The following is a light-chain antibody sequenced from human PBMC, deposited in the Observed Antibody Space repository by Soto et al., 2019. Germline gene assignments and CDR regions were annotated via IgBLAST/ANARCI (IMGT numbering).Light chain of an antibody. CDR1: SSDVGGYNY. V-gene: IGLV2-14*03. CDR3: SSYRRSSTRVA. CDR2: DVT. Sequence: QSALTQPASVSGSPGQSITISCTGTSSDVGGYNYVSWYQQYPGKAPKDVIYDVTKRPSGVSTRFSGSKSGNTASLTISGLQVEDEADYYCSSYRRSSTRVAFGGGTKLTVL. J-gene: IGLJ2*01.